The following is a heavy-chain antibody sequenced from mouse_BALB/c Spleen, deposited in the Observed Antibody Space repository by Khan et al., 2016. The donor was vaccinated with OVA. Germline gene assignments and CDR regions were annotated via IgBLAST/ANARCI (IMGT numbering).Heavy chain of an antibody. CDR2: IYPSDSYT. CDR1: GYTLTNYW. D-gene: IGHD2-13*01. CDR3: TRGDPGNFDY. V-gene: IGHV1-69*02. Sequence: QVQLQQSGAELVRPGASVKLSCKTSGYTLTNYWINWVKQRPGQGLEWIGNIYPSDSYTNYNQKFKDKATLTVDKSSSTAYMQLTSPTSEDSAVYYCTRGDPGNFDYWGHGTTLTVSS. J-gene: IGHJ2*01.